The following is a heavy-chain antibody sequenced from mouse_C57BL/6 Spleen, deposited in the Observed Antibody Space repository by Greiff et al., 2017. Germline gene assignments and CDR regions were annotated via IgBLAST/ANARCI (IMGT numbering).Heavy chain of an antibody. J-gene: IGHJ4*01. Sequence: QVQLQQSGAELARPGASVKLSCKASGYTFTSYGISWVKQRTGQGLEWIGEIYPRSGNTYYNEKFKGKATLTADKSSSTAYMELRSLTSEDSAVYFCARQGYGSSYDPYYYAMDYWGQGTSVTVSS. D-gene: IGHD1-1*01. CDR3: ARQGYGSSYDPYYYAMDY. V-gene: IGHV1-81*01. CDR2: IYPRSGNT. CDR1: GYTFTSYG.